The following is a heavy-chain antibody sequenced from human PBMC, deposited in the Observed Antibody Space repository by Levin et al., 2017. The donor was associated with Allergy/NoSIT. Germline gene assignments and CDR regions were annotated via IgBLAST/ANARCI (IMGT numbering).Heavy chain of an antibody. V-gene: IGHV3-30*02. CDR3: EKARPGSGASRESWFDP. CDR1: GFTFSSYG. J-gene: IGHJ5*02. D-gene: IGHD3-10*01. Sequence: GESLKISCAASGFTFSSYGLHWVRLAPGKGLEWVAFIPYDGSENYYADSVRGRFTISRDNSKYTLYLQMNSLRPEDTALYHCEKARPGSGASRESWFDPWGQGALVTVSS. CDR2: IPYDGSEN.